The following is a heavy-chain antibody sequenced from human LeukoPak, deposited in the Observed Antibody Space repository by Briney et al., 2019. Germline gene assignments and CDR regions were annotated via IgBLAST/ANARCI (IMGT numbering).Heavy chain of an antibody. CDR2: INPNSGGT. J-gene: IGHJ4*02. CDR3: ETTYYYDSSGYSDY. Sequence: ASVKVSCKASGYTFTGYYIHWVRQAPGQGLEWMGWINPNSGGTNYAQKFQGRVTMTRDTSISTAYMELSRLRSEDTAVYYCETTYYYDSSGYSDYWGQGTLVTVSS. V-gene: IGHV1-2*02. D-gene: IGHD3-22*01. CDR1: GYTFTGYY.